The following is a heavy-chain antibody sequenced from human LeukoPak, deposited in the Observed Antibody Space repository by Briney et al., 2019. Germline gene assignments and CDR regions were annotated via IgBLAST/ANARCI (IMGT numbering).Heavy chain of an antibody. Sequence: GSLRLSCAASGLTFSSYWMHWVRQAPGKGLVWVSRINSDGSSTSYADSVKGRFTISRDNAKNTLYLQMNSLRAEDTAVYYCAKPALSSSIGWYYYYYMDVWGKGTTVTVSS. D-gene: IGHD6-6*01. J-gene: IGHJ6*03. CDR2: INSDGSST. V-gene: IGHV3-74*01. CDR3: AKPALSSSIGWYYYYYMDV. CDR1: GLTFSSYW.